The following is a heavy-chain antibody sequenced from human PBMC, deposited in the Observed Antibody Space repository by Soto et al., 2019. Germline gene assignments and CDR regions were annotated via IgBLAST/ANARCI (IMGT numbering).Heavy chain of an antibody. CDR3: AKESKAATILGHFDY. V-gene: IGHV3-30*18. CDR2: ISYDGSNK. J-gene: IGHJ4*02. CDR1: GFTFSSYG. D-gene: IGHD2-15*01. Sequence: GGSLRLSCAASGFTFSSYGMHWVRQAPGKGLEWVAVISYDGSNKYYADSVKGRFTISRDNSKNPLYLKMNSLRAEETAVYYCAKESKAATILGHFDYWGQGTLVTVSS.